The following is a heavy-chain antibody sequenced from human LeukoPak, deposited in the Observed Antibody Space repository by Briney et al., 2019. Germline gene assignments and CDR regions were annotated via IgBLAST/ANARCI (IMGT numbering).Heavy chain of an antibody. Sequence: GGSLRLSCAASGFTFDDYGMRWVRQAPGKGLEWVSGINWNGGSTGYADSVKGRFTISRDNAKNSLYLQMNSLRAEDTALYYCARRRRMVRGINYYMDVWGKGTTVTVSS. V-gene: IGHV3-20*04. D-gene: IGHD3-10*01. CDR3: ARRRRMVRGINYYMDV. CDR2: INWNGGST. J-gene: IGHJ6*03. CDR1: GFTFDDYG.